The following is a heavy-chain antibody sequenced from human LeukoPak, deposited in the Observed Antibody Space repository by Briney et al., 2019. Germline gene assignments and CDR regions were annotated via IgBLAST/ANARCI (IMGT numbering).Heavy chain of an antibody. D-gene: IGHD5-18*01. CDR1: GVTLSGYS. CDR2: SSGSNTI. V-gene: IGHV3-48*02. J-gene: IGHJ4*02. CDR3: VRTGGYSYGPFEY. Sequence: GGSLRLSCAASGVTLSGYSVNWVRQAPGKGLEWISYSSGSNTIYYADSVKGRFTISRDNAKNSLFLQMNSLRDEDTAVYYCVRTGGYSYGPFEYWGQGTLGTVSS.